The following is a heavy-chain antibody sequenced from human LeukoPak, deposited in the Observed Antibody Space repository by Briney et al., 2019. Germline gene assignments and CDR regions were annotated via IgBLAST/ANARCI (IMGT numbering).Heavy chain of an antibody. CDR2: IILIFGTA. CDR3: AKFWSGYSDAFDI. CDR1: GGTFSSYA. V-gene: IGHV1-69*05. Sequence: SLKFSCKASGGTFSSYAISWVRQPPGQVLEWMGWIILIFGTANYAQKFQGRVTITTDESTSTAYMELSSLRSEDTAVYYCAKFWSGYSDAFDIWGQGTMVTVSS. J-gene: IGHJ3*02. D-gene: IGHD3-3*01.